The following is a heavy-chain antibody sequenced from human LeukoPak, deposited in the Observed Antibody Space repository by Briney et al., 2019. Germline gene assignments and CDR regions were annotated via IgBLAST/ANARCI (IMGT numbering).Heavy chain of an antibody. CDR1: GFTFDDYA. CDR3: AKSASSSLYYFDY. Sequence: GGSLRLSCAASGFTFDDYAMHWVRQAPGKGLEWVSGISWNSGSIGYADPVKGRFTISRDNAKNSLYLQMNSLRTEDTALYYCAKSASSSLYYFDYWGQGTLVTVSS. V-gene: IGHV3-9*01. D-gene: IGHD6-13*01. J-gene: IGHJ4*02. CDR2: ISWNSGSI.